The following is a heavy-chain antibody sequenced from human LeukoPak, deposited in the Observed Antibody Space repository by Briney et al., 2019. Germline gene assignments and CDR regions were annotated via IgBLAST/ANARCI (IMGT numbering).Heavy chain of an antibody. D-gene: IGHD5-24*01. J-gene: IGHJ6*02. CDR3: ARDFRGYYYGMDV. Sequence: GGSLRLSCAASGFTISSNYMSWVRQAPGKGLEWVSVIYSGGSTYYTDSVKGRVTISRDKSNNTLYLQMNSLRAEDTAVYYCARDFRGYYYGMDVWGQGTTVTVSS. V-gene: IGHV3-53*01. CDR2: IYSGGST. CDR1: GFTISSNY.